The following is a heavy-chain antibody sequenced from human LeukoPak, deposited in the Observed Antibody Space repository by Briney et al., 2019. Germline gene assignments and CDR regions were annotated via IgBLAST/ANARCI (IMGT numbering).Heavy chain of an antibody. Sequence: GGSLRLSCAGSRFSVSGNYITWVRQAPGEGLEWVSVTYSDGTTFYADSVKGRYTISRDSSKNTLFIQMNSLRVEGTAVYYCAGDPGLRNGMDVWGQGTTVTVSS. J-gene: IGHJ6*02. V-gene: IGHV3-66*02. CDR2: TYSDGTT. CDR1: RFSVSGNY. CDR3: AGDPGLRNGMDV. D-gene: IGHD2-8*01.